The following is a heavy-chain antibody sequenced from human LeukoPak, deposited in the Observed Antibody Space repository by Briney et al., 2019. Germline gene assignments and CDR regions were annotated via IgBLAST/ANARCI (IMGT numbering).Heavy chain of an antibody. J-gene: IGHJ3*02. Sequence: GGSLRLSCAASGFTFSSYEMNWVRQAPGKGLEWVSYISSSGSTIYYADSVKGRFTISRDNAKNSLYLQMNSLRTEDTAVYYCAILPEGSGDAFDIWGQGTMVTVSS. V-gene: IGHV3-48*03. CDR3: AILPEGSGDAFDI. D-gene: IGHD1-26*01. CDR1: GFTFSSYE. CDR2: ISSSGSTI.